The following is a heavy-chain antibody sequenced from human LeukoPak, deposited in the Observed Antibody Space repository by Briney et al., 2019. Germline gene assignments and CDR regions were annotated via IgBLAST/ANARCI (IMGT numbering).Heavy chain of an antibody. V-gene: IGHV1-2*02. CDR2: INPNSGGT. CDR1: GYTFTGYY. D-gene: IGHD5-24*01. CDR3: ALPDGVEMATIGADSQYFDY. Sequence: GASVKVSCKASGYTFTGYYMHWVRQAPGQGLEWMGWINPNSGGTNYAQKFQGRVTMTRDTSISTAYMELSRLRSDDTAVYYCALPDGVEMATIGADSQYFDYWGQGTLVTVSS. J-gene: IGHJ4*02.